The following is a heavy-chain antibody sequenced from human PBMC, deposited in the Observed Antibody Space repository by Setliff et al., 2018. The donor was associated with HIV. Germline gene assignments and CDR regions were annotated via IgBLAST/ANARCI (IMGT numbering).Heavy chain of an antibody. CDR1: GYTFINYY. CDR2: IDPSGEST. D-gene: IGHD3-10*01. Sequence: ASVKVSCKASGYTFINYYIHWVRQAPEQGLEWMAIIDPSGESTSYAQKFQGRVTTTMDTSTNTVYMELSSLRSEDPAVYYCARDAEPVLQWFGESPNHDACDIWGQGTMVTVSS. CDR3: ARDAEPVLQWFGESPNHDACDI. V-gene: IGHV1-46*01. J-gene: IGHJ3*02.